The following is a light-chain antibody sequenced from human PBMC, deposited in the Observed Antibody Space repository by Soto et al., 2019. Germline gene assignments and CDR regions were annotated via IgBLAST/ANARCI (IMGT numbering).Light chain of an antibody. J-gene: IGLJ2*01. V-gene: IGLV1-44*01. CDR1: SSNIGSNT. Sequence: QSVLTQPPSASGTPGQRVTISCSGRSSNIGSNTVNWYQQLPGTAPKLLIYSNNQRPSGVPDRFSGSKSGTSASLAISGLQSEDEADSYCAAWDDSLNGHVVFGGGTKLTVL. CDR2: SNN. CDR3: AAWDDSLNGHVV.